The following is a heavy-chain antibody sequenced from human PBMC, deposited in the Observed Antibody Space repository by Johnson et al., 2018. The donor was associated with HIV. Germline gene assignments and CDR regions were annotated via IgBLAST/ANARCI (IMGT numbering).Heavy chain of an antibody. CDR3: ARDPDI. Sequence: VQLVESGGGLVQPGGSLRLSCAASGFTFSSYAMHWVRQAPGKGLEYVSAISSNGGSTCYANSVKGRFAISRDTSKNTLYLQMGSLGAEDMALYYCARDPDIWGQGTMVTVSS. J-gene: IGHJ3*02. CDR1: GFTFSSYA. CDR2: ISSNGGST. V-gene: IGHV3-64*01.